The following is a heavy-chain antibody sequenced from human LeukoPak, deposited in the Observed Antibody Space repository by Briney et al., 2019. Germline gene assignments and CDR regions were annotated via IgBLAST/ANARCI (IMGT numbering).Heavy chain of an antibody. CDR1: GFIVSSNF. D-gene: IGHD3-22*01. J-gene: IGHJ3*02. Sequence: GGSLRLSCAASGFIVSSNFMSWVRQAPGKGLEWVSIIDSGGTTYYADSVKGRFTISRDNSKNTLYLQMNSLRAEDTAVYYCAKSSSGDDAFDIWGQGTMVTVSS. CDR2: IDSGGTT. CDR3: AKSSSGDDAFDI. V-gene: IGHV3-53*01.